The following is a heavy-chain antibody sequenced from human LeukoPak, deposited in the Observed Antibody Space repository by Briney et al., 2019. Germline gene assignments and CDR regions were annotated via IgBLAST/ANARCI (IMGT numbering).Heavy chain of an antibody. V-gene: IGHV4-39*07. CDR2: IYYTGNT. CDR3: ARGAADRNNYYYYIDV. Sequence: SETLSLTCSVSGDSIIGYYCGWIRQLPGKGLEWIGNIYYTGNTYYNSSLKSRVTISLDTSKDQFSLKLKSVTAADTAVYYCARGAADRNNYYYYIDVWGNGTTVTVSS. J-gene: IGHJ6*03. CDR1: GDSIIGYY. D-gene: IGHD1/OR15-1a*01.